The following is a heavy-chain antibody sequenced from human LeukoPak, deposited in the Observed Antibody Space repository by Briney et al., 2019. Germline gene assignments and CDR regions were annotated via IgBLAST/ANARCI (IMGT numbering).Heavy chain of an antibody. CDR3: ASDGSLWFGESSYYFDF. V-gene: IGHV6-1*01. CDR2: TYSRSNWSN. J-gene: IGHJ4*02. Sequence: SQTLSLTCVISGDSLSSNSAAWNWIRQSPSRGLEWLGRTYSRSNWSNDYALSVKSRITISPDTSKNQFSLHLKSVTPEDTAVDYCASDGSLWFGESSYYFDFWGQGILVTVSS. D-gene: IGHD3-10*01. CDR1: GDSLSSNSAA.